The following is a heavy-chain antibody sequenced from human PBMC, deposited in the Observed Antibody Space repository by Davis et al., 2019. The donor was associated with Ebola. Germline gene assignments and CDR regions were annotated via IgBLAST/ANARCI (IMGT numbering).Heavy chain of an antibody. J-gene: IGHJ4*02. CDR1: RFTFSDYV. CDR2: ISVDSGTT. CDR3: TKYIVGITRSFSY. V-gene: IGHV3-23*01. D-gene: IGHD1-26*01. Sequence: GESLKISCAASRFTFSDYVMNWVRQAPGKGLEWVSTISVDSGTTHYPDSLKSRITISRDNSKSTLFLQMNSLRDDDTAIYYCTKYIVGITRSFSYWGQGTLVTVSS.